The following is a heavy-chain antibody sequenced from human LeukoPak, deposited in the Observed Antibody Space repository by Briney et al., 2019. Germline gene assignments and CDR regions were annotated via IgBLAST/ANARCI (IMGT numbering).Heavy chain of an antibody. Sequence: GGSLRLSCAASGFTFSSYAMSWVRQAPGKGLEWVAFIRYDGSNKYYADSVKGRFTISRDNSKNTLYLQMNSLRAEDTAVYYCARSSSRPTYYYYYMDVWGKGTTVTVSS. V-gene: IGHV3-30*02. D-gene: IGHD6-6*01. CDR1: GFTFSSYA. J-gene: IGHJ6*03. CDR3: ARSSSRPTYYYYYMDV. CDR2: IRYDGSNK.